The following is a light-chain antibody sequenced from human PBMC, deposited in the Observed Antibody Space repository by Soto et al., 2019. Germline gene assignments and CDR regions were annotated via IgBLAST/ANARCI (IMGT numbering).Light chain of an antibody. Sequence: ALTQPASVSWSPGQSITISCTGTSSDVGSYNYVSWYQQNPGKAPRLMIYEVSNRPSGVSNRFSGSKSGNTASLTISGLQPADEADYYCSSYTTSSTMVFGAGTK. CDR1: SSDVGSYNY. CDR3: SSYTTSSTMV. V-gene: IGLV2-14*01. CDR2: EVS. J-gene: IGLJ3*02.